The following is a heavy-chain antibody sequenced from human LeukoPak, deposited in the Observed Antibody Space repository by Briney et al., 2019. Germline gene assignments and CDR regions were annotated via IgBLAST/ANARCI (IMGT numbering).Heavy chain of an antibody. Sequence: SETLSLTCTVSGGSISSGSYYWSWIRQPAGKGLEWIGRIYTSGSTNYNPSLKSRVTISVDTSKNQFSLKLSSVTAADTAVYYCATLSPTGEVHMDVWGKGTTVTVSS. V-gene: IGHV4-61*02. D-gene: IGHD1-26*01. CDR3: ATLSPTGEVHMDV. J-gene: IGHJ6*03. CDR1: GGSISSGSYY. CDR2: IYTSGST.